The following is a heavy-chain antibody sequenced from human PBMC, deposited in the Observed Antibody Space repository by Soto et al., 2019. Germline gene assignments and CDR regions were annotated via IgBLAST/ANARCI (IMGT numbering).Heavy chain of an antibody. V-gene: IGHV1-69*01. CDR1: GGTFSSYA. D-gene: IGHD2-15*01. Sequence: QVQLVQSGAEVKKPGSSVKVSCKAPGGTFSSYAMSWVRQAPGQGLEWMGGIIPIFGTANYAQKFQGRVTITADESTSTGYMELSSLRSEDTAVYYCPGSQGGSSSLDIYYYYYYGMDVWGQGTTVTVSS. CDR3: PGSQGGSSSLDIYYYYYYGMDV. CDR2: IIPIFGTA. J-gene: IGHJ6*02.